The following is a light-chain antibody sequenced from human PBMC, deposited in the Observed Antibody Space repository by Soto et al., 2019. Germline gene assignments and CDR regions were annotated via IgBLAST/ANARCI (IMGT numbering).Light chain of an antibody. Sequence: DIQMTQSPSTLSASVGDRVTITCRASQSISSWLAWYQQKPGKAPKLLIYKASSLESGVPSRFSGSGSGTQFTITISSLQPDDFAPYYCQQYNSYLYTFGQGTKREIK. CDR1: QSISSW. CDR2: KAS. V-gene: IGKV1-5*03. CDR3: QQYNSYLYT. J-gene: IGKJ2*01.